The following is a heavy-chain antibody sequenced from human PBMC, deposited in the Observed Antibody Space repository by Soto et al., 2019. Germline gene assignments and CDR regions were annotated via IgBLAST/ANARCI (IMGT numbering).Heavy chain of an antibody. D-gene: IGHD2-21*01. CDR2: IWYDGSNK. V-gene: IGHV3-33*01. CDR3: ARDGLGEGRDAFDI. J-gene: IGHJ3*02. CDR1: GFTFSSYG. Sequence: QVQLVESGGGVVQPGRSLRLSCAASGFTFSSYGMHWVRQAPGKGLEWVAVIWYDGSNKYYADSVKGRFTISRDNSKNTLYLQMNSLRAEDTGVYYWARDGLGEGRDAFDIWGQGTMVTVSS.